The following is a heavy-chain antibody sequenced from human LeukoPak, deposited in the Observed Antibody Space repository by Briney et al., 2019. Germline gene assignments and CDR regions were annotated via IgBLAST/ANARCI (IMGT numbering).Heavy chain of an antibody. CDR3: ARVSGGDIVVVVAATLENWFDP. D-gene: IGHD2-15*01. CDR1: GYTFTSYG. CDR2: ISAYNGYT. Sequence: ASVKVSCKASGYTFTSYGISWVRQAPGQGLEWMGWISAYNGYTNYAQKLQGRVTMTTDTSTSAAYMELRSLRSDDTAVYYCARVSGGDIVVVVAATLENWFDPWGQGTLVTVSS. J-gene: IGHJ5*02. V-gene: IGHV1-18*04.